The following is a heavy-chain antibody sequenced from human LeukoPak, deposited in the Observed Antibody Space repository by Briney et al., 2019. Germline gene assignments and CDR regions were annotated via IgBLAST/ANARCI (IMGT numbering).Heavy chain of an antibody. J-gene: IGHJ4*02. CDR2: MYYSGST. V-gene: IGHV4-39*07. Sequence: SETLSLTCTVSGGSISRSSYYWGWIRQPPVKGLEWIGSMYYSGSTFYNPSLKSRVTILVDTSKNQFSLKLSSVTAADTAVYYCARDLDSHDYSNPPSWGQGTLVTVSS. CDR1: GGSISRSSYY. CDR3: ARDLDSHDYSNPPS. D-gene: IGHD4-11*01.